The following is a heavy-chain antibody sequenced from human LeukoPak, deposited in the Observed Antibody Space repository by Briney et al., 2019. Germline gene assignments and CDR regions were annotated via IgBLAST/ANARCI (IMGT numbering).Heavy chain of an antibody. CDR3: ARVVPKNYYYGMDV. CDR1: GFTFSTYE. V-gene: IGHV3-48*03. CDR2: IVASGSLT. J-gene: IGHJ6*02. Sequence: GGSLRLSCAASGFTFSTYEMNWVRQAPGKGLDWVSFIVASGSLTYYADSVKGRFTVSRDNAKNSLYLQMSSLRAEDTAVYYCARVVPKNYYYGMDVWGQGTTVTVSS.